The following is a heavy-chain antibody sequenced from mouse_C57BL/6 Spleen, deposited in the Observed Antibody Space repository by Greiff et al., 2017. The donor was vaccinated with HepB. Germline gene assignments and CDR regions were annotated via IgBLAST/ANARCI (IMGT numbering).Heavy chain of an antibody. D-gene: IGHD2-4*01. V-gene: IGHV5-4*01. Sequence: EVKVVESGGGLVKPGGSLKLSCAASGFTFSSYAMSWVRQTPEKRLEWVATISDGGSYTYYPDNVKGRFTISRDNAKNNLYLQMSHLKSEDTAMYYCARDLGITTLFDYWGQGTTLTVSS. CDR1: GFTFSSYA. J-gene: IGHJ2*01. CDR2: ISDGGSYT. CDR3: ARDLGITTLFDY.